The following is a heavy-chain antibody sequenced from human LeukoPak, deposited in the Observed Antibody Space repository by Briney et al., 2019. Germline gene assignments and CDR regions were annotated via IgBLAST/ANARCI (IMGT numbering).Heavy chain of an antibody. CDR3: TTDEAAGTDY. V-gene: IGHV3-15*01. CDR1: GSNFSSYG. CDR2: IKSKTDGGTI. Sequence: PGGSLRLSCAASGSNFSSYGMHWVRQAPGKGLEWVGRIKSKTDGGTIDYAAPVKGRFTISRDDSKNTLFLQMSRLRTEDTAVYYCTTDEAAGTDYWGQGTLVTVSS. D-gene: IGHD6-13*01. J-gene: IGHJ4*02.